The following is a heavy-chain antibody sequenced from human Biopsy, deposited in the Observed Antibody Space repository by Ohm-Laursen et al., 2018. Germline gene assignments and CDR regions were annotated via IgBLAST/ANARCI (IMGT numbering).Heavy chain of an antibody. D-gene: IGHD5-24*01. CDR3: AHSVGSDGFNVDFDY. J-gene: IGHJ4*02. V-gene: IGHV2-5*02. CDR1: GFSLNTGGVG. CDR2: VYWDDDK. Sequence: TQTLTLTCTFSGFSLNTGGVGVGWIRQPPGKALQWLALVYWDDDKRYSPTLKNRLTITKDTSQNQVVLTMTNMEHVDTGTYYCAHSVGSDGFNVDFDYWGQGTLVAVSS.